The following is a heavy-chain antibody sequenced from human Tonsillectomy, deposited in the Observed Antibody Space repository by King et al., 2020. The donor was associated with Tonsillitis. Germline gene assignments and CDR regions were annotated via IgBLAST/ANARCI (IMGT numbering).Heavy chain of an antibody. V-gene: IGHV3-30-3*01. J-gene: IGHJ4*02. CDR2: ISYDGSNK. Sequence: VQLVESGGGVVQPGRSLRLSCAASGFTFSSYAMHWVRQAPGKGLEWVAVISYDGSNKYYADSVKGRFTISRDNSKNTLCLQVNSLRAEDTAVYYCAKEGTHDYGDLTLDYWGQGTLVTVSS. CDR1: GFTFSSYA. D-gene: IGHD4-17*01. CDR3: AKEGTHDYGDLTLDY.